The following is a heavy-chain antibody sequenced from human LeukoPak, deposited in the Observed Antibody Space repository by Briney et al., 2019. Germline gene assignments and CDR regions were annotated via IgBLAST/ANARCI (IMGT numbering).Heavy chain of an antibody. V-gene: IGHV4-39*07. Sequence: SETLSLTCTVSGGSISSSSYYWGWIRQPPGKGLEWIGSIYYSGSTYYNPSLKSRVTISVDTSKNQFSLKLSSVTAADTAVYYCARDTVKVSEMASQVGAFDIWGQGTMVTVSS. CDR2: IYYSGST. CDR1: GGSISSSSYY. D-gene: IGHD5-24*01. CDR3: ARDTVKVSEMASQVGAFDI. J-gene: IGHJ3*02.